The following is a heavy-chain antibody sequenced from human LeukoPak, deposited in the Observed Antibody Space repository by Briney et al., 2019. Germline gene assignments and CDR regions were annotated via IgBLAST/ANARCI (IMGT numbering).Heavy chain of an antibody. Sequence: ASVTVSFTASGYTFTAYYMHWVRQAPGQGLEWMGWINPNSRGTNYAQKFQGWVTMTRDTSISTAYMELSRLRSDDTAVYYCAREGPPFDYWGQGTRVTVSS. CDR2: INPNSRGT. CDR3: AREGPPFDY. CDR1: GYTFTAYY. V-gene: IGHV1-2*04. J-gene: IGHJ4*02.